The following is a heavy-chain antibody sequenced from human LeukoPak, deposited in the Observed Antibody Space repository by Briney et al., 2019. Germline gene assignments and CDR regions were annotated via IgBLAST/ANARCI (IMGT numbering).Heavy chain of an antibody. V-gene: IGHV4-59*08. J-gene: IGHJ4*02. Sequence: PSETLSLTCTVSGGSISSYYWSWIRQPPGKGLEWIGYIYYSGSTNSNPSLKSRVTISVDTSKNQFSLKLSSVIAADTAVYYCARLDYYDSSGHIDYWGQGTLVTVSS. CDR1: GGSISSYY. CDR2: IYYSGST. D-gene: IGHD3-22*01. CDR3: ARLDYYDSSGHIDY.